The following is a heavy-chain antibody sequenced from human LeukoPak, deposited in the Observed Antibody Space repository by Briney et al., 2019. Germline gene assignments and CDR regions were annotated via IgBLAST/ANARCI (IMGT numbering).Heavy chain of an antibody. CDR3: ARSASGYDA. CDR1: GFPFSGYW. D-gene: IGHD5-12*01. J-gene: IGHJ5*02. V-gene: IGHV3-74*01. Sequence: EGSLRLSCAASGFPFSGYWMHWVRQAPGKGLVWVSRIDDDGAGTTYADSVKGRFTISRDNAKNTLYLQMNSLRVEDTAVYYCARSASGYDAWGQGTLVTVSS. CDR2: IDDDGAGT.